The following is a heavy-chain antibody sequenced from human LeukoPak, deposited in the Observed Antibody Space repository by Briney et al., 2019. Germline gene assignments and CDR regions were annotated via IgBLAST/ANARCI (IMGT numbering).Heavy chain of an antibody. CDR1: GGSFSGYY. J-gene: IGHJ3*02. CDR3: ARLVGARETMAFDI. D-gene: IGHD1-26*01. V-gene: IGHV4-59*01. CDR2: IYYSGST. Sequence: SETLSLTCAVYGGSFSGYYWNWIRQPPGKGLEWIGYIYYSGSTNYNPSLKSRVTISVDTSKNQFSLKLSSVTAADTAVYYCARLVGARETMAFDIWGQGTMVTVSS.